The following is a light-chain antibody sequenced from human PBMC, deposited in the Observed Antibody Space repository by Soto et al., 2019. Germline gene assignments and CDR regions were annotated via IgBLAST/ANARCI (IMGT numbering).Light chain of an antibody. CDR3: QQSYNTPS. J-gene: IGKJ5*01. CDR1: QSVTTN. CDR2: DSS. V-gene: IGKV3-15*01. Sequence: EIVMTQSPGTLSVSPGESATLSCWASQSVTTNLAWYQQQPGQAPRLLIYDSSTRATGIPARFSGSGSGTDFTLTISSLQPEDAATYYCQQSYNTPSFGQGTRLEIK.